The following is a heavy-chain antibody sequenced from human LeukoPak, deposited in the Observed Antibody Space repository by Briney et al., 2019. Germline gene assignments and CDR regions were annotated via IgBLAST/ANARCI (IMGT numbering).Heavy chain of an antibody. Sequence: SETLSLTCAVYGGSFSGYYWSWIRQPPGKGLEWIGEINHSGNTNYNPSLKSRVTISVDTSKNQFSLKLSSVTAADTAVYYCARGGYGIAVAGRLDYWGRGILVTVSS. CDR1: GGSFSGYY. CDR2: INHSGNT. J-gene: IGHJ4*02. V-gene: IGHV4-34*01. CDR3: ARGGYGIAVAGRLDY. D-gene: IGHD6-19*01.